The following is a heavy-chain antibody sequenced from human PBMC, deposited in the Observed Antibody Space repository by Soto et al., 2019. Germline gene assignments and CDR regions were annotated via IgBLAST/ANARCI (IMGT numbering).Heavy chain of an antibody. V-gene: IGHV1-3*01. CDR3: ARAPTSSSSWLAAELENWFDT. CDR1: GYTFTSYA. J-gene: IGHJ5*02. D-gene: IGHD6-13*01. CDR2: INAGNGNT. Sequence: ASVKVSCKASGYTFTSYAMHWVRQAPGQRLEWMGWINAGNGNTKYSQKFQGRVTITRDTSASTAYMELSSLRSEDTAVYYCARAPTSSSSWLAAELENWFDTWGQGTLVTVSS.